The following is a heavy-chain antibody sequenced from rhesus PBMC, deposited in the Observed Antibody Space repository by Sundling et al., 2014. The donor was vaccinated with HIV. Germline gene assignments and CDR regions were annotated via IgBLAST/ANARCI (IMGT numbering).Heavy chain of an antibody. Sequence: QVQLQESGPGVVKPSETLSLTCAVSGGSISDTYRWTWIRQPPGKGLEWIGNIYGNTCEHLLQPLPQESSRHFNRHVQESVFLKLSSVTAADTAVYNCGRVGYYEDDYGYYHSDYWGQGVLVTVVL. CDR3: GRVGYYEDDYGYYHSDY. V-gene: IGHV4S9*01. J-gene: IGHJ4*01. CDR1: GGSISDTYR. CDR2: IYGNTCEH. D-gene: IGHD3-9*01.